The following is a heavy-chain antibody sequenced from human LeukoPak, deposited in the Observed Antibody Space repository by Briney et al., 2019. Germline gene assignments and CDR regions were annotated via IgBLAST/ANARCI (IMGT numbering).Heavy chain of an antibody. J-gene: IGHJ4*02. CDR1: GFTFGDYA. D-gene: IGHD2-2*01. V-gene: IGHV3-49*04. CDR3: TRVTNEVVPAAMHY. CDR2: IRSKAYGGTT. Sequence: SGGSLRLSCTASGFTFGDYAMSWVRQAPGKGLEWVGFIRSKAYGGTTEYAASVKGRFTISRDDSKSIAYLQMNSLKTEDTAVYYCTRVTNEVVPAAMHYWGQGTLVTVSS.